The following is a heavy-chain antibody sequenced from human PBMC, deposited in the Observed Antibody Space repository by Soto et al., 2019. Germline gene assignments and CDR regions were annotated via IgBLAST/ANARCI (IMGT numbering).Heavy chain of an antibody. D-gene: IGHD3-10*01. Sequence: QVQLVQSGAEVKKPGSSVKVSCKASGGTFSPYTINWVRQAPGQGLEWMGRIIPFHGVTNYAQKFQARVTITADKSTSTAYMELGGLRFEDMAMYYCTRDWEITVSTWSFGGFWGRGTLVTVSS. CDR1: GGTFSPYT. V-gene: IGHV1-69*08. CDR3: TRDWEITVSTWSFGGF. J-gene: IGHJ4*02. CDR2: IIPFHGVT.